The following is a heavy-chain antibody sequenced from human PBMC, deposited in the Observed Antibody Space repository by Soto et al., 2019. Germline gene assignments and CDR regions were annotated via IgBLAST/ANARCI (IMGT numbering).Heavy chain of an antibody. CDR3: ARCEYSGPSRWLAP. D-gene: IGHD5-18*01. J-gene: IGHJ5*02. CDR2: IYYTGSS. V-gene: IGHV4-31*03. Sequence: QVQLRESGPGLVKPSQTLSLTCTVSDDSISSGGYYWAWIRQHPGRGLGWIGYIYYTGSSYYSRSLSSRLTFSVATPQNQFALDLTSASAGDTAGYCRARCEYSGPSRWLAPWGPGTAVAVSS. CDR1: DDSISSGGYY.